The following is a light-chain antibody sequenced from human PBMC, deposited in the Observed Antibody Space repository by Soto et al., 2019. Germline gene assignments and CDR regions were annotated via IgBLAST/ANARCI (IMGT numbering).Light chain of an antibody. J-gene: IGKJ2*01. CDR2: GAS. CDR3: QQYGSSPHT. CDR1: QSVSSSY. Sequence: EIVLTQSPGTLSLSPGERATLSCRASQSVSSSYLAWYQHKPGQAPRLLIYGASSRATGLPDRFSGSGSGTDFTLTISRLEPEDFAVYYCQQYGSSPHTFGQGTKLEIK. V-gene: IGKV3-20*01.